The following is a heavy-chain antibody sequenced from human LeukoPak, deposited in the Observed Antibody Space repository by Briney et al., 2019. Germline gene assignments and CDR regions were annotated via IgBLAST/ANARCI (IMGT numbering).Heavy chain of an antibody. J-gene: IGHJ4*02. V-gene: IGHV3-23*01. D-gene: IGHD2-21*01. CDR1: GFTLSSYA. CDR2: ISDTGNT. CDR3: AKAPVTTCRGAYCYPFDY. Sequence: GGSLRFSCAASGFTLSSYAMSWVRQAPGKGLDWVSAISDTGNTYHADSVKGRFTISRDSSKNTLFLQMNRLRPEDAAVYYCAKAPVTTCRGAYCYPFDYWGQGTLVTVSS.